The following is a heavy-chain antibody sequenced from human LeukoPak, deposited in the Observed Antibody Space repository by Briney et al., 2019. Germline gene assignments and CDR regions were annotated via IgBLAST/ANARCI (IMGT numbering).Heavy chain of an antibody. Sequence: GESLQISCRGSGYSFTSYWIGWVRQMPGKGLEWMGIIYPGDSDTRYSPSFQGQVTISADKSISTAYLQWSSLKASDTAMYYCARHYYYDSSGYYYAPGYWGQGTLVTVSS. CDR2: IYPGDSDT. D-gene: IGHD3-22*01. V-gene: IGHV5-51*01. CDR3: ARHYYYDSSGYYYAPGY. CDR1: GYSFTSYW. J-gene: IGHJ4*02.